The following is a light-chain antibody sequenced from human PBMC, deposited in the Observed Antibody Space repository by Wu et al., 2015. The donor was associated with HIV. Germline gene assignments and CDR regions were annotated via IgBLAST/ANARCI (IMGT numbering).Light chain of an antibody. Sequence: ILLTQSPGTLSLSPGESATLSCRASEIISSSMLAWYQQKPGQAPRLLMYRVSSRATGIPDRFSGRGSGTDFTLTISSLEPEDFAVYYCQHYLTSPPTWTFGQGTKVEV. CDR3: QHYLTSPPTWT. J-gene: IGKJ1*01. V-gene: IGKV3-20*01. CDR1: EIISSSM. CDR2: RVS.